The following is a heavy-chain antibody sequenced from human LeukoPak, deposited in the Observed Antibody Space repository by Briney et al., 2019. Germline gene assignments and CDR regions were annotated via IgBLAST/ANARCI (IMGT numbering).Heavy chain of an antibody. D-gene: IGHD3-10*01. Sequence: PGGSLRLSCAASGFTFSSYWTSWVRQAPGKGLEWVANIKQDGSEKYYVDSVKGRFTISRDNSKNTLYLQMNSLRAEDMAVYYCARVGYGSGTYYFDYWGQGTLVTVSS. V-gene: IGHV3-7*03. CDR1: GFTFSSYW. CDR3: ARVGYGSGTYYFDY. CDR2: IKQDGSEK. J-gene: IGHJ4*02.